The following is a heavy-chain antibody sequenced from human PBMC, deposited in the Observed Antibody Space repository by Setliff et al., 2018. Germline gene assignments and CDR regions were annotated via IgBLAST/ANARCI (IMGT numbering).Heavy chain of an antibody. CDR3: ARGLIVLPGPSGDMGYFDY. J-gene: IGHJ4*02. CDR2: INPSGGYT. Sequence: ASVKVSCKASGHTFTSYFMQWVRQAPGQGLEWMGMINPSGGYTIYAQKFQGRVTMTRDTSTSTVYLELSSLRSEATAVYYCARGLIVLPGPSGDMGYFDYWGQGTMVTVS. CDR1: GHTFTSYF. D-gene: IGHD2-8*01. V-gene: IGHV1-46*01.